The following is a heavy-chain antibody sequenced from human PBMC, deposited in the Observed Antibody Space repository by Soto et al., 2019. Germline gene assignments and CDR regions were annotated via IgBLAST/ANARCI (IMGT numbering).Heavy chain of an antibody. Sequence: GTSVKVSWKNSGDTFSMHAMHWVRQAPGQGLEWMGWINAGNGDPKYSEKFQDRVAITRDAYASAANMEVRSLRSEDTAIYYCARDLGAWTSIQGVFVKFTLDYWG. D-gene: IGHD3-16*01. V-gene: IGHV1-3*01. J-gene: IGHJ4*01. CDR1: GDTFSMHA. CDR3: ARDLGAWTSIQGVFVKFTLDY. CDR2: INAGNGDP.